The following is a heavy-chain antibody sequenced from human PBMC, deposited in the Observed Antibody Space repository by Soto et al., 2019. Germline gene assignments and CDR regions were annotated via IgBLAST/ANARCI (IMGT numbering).Heavy chain of an antibody. V-gene: IGHV3-73*01. Sequence: EVQLVGSGGGLVQPGGSLKLSCAASGFTFSGSAMHWVRQASGKGLEWVGRIRSKANSYATAYAASVKGRFTISRDDSKNTAYLQMNSLKTEDTAVYYCTRHPHDYDISDYWGQGTLVTVSS. CDR2: IRSKANSYAT. CDR3: TRHPHDYDISDY. CDR1: GFTFSGSA. D-gene: IGHD3-9*01. J-gene: IGHJ4*02.